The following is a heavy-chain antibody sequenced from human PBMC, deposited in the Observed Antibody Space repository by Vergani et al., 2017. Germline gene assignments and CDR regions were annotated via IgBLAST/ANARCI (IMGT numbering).Heavy chain of an antibody. CDR2: INHSGST. V-gene: IGHV4-34*02. J-gene: IGHJ6*02. CDR1: GGSFSGYY. CDR3: ARGAPKLERRYYYYYYGMDV. Sequence: QVQLRQWGAGLVKPSETLSLTCAVYGGSFSGYYWSWIRQPPGKGLEWIGEINHSGSTNYNPSLKSRVTISVDTSKNQFSLKLSSVTAADTAVYYCARGAPKLERRYYYYYYGMDVWGQGTTVTVSS. D-gene: IGHD1-1*01.